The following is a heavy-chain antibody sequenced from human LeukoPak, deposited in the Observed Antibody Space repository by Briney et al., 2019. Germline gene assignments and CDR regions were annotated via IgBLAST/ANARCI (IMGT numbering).Heavy chain of an antibody. Sequence: GGSLRLSCEGSAFIFSGHWMNWVRQTPGKGLEWVASIKEDGSERQYVDSVKGRFSISRDNARNSLYLQMNNLRGEDTAIYYCARDAGNSGYGCDLWGQGTLVTVSS. V-gene: IGHV3-7*01. D-gene: IGHD5-12*01. CDR3: ARDAGNSGYGCDL. J-gene: IGHJ5*02. CDR1: AFIFSGHW. CDR2: IKEDGSER.